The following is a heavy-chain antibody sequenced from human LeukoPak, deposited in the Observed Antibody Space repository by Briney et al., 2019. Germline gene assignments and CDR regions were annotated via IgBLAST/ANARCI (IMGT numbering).Heavy chain of an antibody. CDR2: INTDGNAT. CDR3: ARELLSGNNF. V-gene: IGHV3-74*01. D-gene: IGHD4-23*01. Sequence: GRSLRLSCAASGFTFSTFWMHWVRQAPGKGLVWVSRINTDGNATVYADSVKGRFTISRDNAKNTLYLRMNSLRAEDTAVYYCARELLSGNNFWGQGTQATVSS. J-gene: IGHJ4*02. CDR1: GFTFSTFW.